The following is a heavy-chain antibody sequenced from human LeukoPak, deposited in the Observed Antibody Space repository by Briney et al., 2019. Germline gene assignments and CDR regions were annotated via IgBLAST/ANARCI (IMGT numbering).Heavy chain of an antibody. Sequence: ASVKVSCKASGYTFTGYYIHWVRQAPGQGLEWMRWINPNSGDTNYAQKFQGRVTTTWDTSTRTAYMELSSLRSDDTAVYYYATARGQNLPMDCFDSWGQGTLVTVSS. D-gene: IGHD3-10*01. CDR3: ATARGQNLPMDCFDS. V-gene: IGHV1-2*02. CDR1: GYTFTGYY. CDR2: INPNSGDT. J-gene: IGHJ4*02.